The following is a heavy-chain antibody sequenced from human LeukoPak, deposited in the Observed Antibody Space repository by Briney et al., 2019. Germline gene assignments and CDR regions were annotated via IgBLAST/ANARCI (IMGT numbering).Heavy chain of an antibody. J-gene: IGHJ4*02. CDR3: ARRTGTAGGNHFDY. CDR2: GYYSGST. Sequence: KSSETLSLTCTVSGGSISTSSHYWGWIRQPPGKGLEWIGSGYYSGSTHYSPSLKSRVTISVDTSKHQFSLNLSSMTAADTAVYYCARRTGTAGGNHFDYWGQGTLVTVSS. D-gene: IGHD1/OR15-1a*01. CDR1: GGSISTSSHY. V-gene: IGHV4-39*01.